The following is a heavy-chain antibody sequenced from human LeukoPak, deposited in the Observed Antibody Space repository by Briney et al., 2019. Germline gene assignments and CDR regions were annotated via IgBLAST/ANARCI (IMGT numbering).Heavy chain of an antibody. CDR3: AKDLYDSSGSRYDY. J-gene: IGHJ4*02. V-gene: IGHV3-23*01. CDR1: GFTFSNYA. D-gene: IGHD3-22*01. CDR2: MSAGGSST. Sequence: HPGGSLRLSCAASGFTFSNYAMSWVRQAPGKGLEWVSAMSAGGSSTWYADSVKGRLTISRDNSKNTLFLQMNSLRAEDTAVYYCAKDLYDSSGSRYDYRGQGTLVTVSS.